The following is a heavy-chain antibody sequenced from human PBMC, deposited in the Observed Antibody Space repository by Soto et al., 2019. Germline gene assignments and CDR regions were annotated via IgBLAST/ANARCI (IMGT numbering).Heavy chain of an antibody. CDR2: IRNKANRYTT. CDR3: TRDNPRAPGTLDY. Sequence: EMQLVESGGGLVRPGGSLRLSCAASGFSFSDHYMDWVRQAPGKGLEWVGRIRNKANRYTTEYAASVKGRFTISRDDSKNSLYLQMNSLVIDDTAVYFCTRDNPRAPGTLDYWGQGTLVSVSS. CDR1: GFSFSDHY. D-gene: IGHD6-13*01. V-gene: IGHV3-72*01. J-gene: IGHJ4*02.